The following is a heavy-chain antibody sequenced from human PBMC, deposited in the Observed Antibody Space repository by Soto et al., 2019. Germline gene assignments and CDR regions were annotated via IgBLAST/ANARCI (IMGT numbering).Heavy chain of an antibody. V-gene: IGHV4-39*01. CDR1: GGSISSSSYY. D-gene: IGHD2-15*01. CDR2: IYYSGST. CDR3: ARHRFFSSCSCYSNFDY. Sequence: QLQLQESGPGLVKPSETLSLTCTVSGGSISSSSYYWGWIRQPPGKGLEWIGSIYYSGSTYYNPSLKSRVTISVGTSNIQFPLNCSSVMPAVTGVYYSARHRFFSSCSCYSNFDYWGQVTLVTVSS. J-gene: IGHJ4*02.